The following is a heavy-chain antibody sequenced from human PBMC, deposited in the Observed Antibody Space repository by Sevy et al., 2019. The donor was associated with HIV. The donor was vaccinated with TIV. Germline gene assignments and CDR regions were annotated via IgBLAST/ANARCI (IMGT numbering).Heavy chain of an antibody. J-gene: IGHJ4*02. CDR1: GFTFSNYG. CDR3: ARDLPPSATTVAHFDC. CDR2: IRYDGSNS. D-gene: IGHD4-17*01. V-gene: IGHV3-30*02. Sequence: GGSLRLSCAASGFTFSNYGMHWARQAPGKGLEWVAFIRYDGSNSYSADSVKGRFTISRDNSKNTLYLQMNSLRGEDTAVYYCARDLPPSATTVAHFDCWGQGTLVTVSS.